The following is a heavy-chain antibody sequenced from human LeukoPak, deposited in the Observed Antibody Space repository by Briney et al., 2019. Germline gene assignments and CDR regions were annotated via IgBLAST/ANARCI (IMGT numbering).Heavy chain of an antibody. D-gene: IGHD3-10*01. CDR2: IYYSGST. CDR3: ARGTLLWKGAFDI. Sequence: SETLSLTCTVSGGSISSSSYYWGWIRQPPGKGLEWIGSIYYSGSTNYNPSLKSRVTISVDTSKNQFSLKLSSVTAADTAVYYCARGTLLWKGAFDIWGQGTMVTVSS. J-gene: IGHJ3*02. V-gene: IGHV4-39*07. CDR1: GGSISSSSYY.